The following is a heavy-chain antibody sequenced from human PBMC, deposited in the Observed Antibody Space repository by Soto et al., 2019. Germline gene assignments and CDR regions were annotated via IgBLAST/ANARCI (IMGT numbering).Heavy chain of an antibody. Sequence: SGPTLVNPTQTLTLTCTFSGFSLSTSGVGVGWIRQPPGKALEWLALIYWNDDKRYSPSLKSRLTITKDTSKNQVVLTMTNMEPVDTATYYCARHNWNYDLDYWGQGTLVTVSS. V-gene: IGHV2-5*01. CDR2: IYWNDDK. J-gene: IGHJ4*02. CDR1: GFSLSTSGVG. D-gene: IGHD1-7*01. CDR3: ARHNWNYDLDY.